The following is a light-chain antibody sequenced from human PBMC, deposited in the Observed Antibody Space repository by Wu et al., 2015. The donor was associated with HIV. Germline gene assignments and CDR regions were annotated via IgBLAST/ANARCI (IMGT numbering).Light chain of an antibody. V-gene: IGKV3-20*01. CDR1: QSVSSTY. CDR2: GAS. J-gene: IGKJ2*03. CDR3: QQYGSSPPYS. Sequence: DNVLTQSPDTLSLFPGERATLSCRASQSVSSTYLAWYQQRPGQAPMLLIYGASSRATGIPDRFSGSGSGTDFTLTISRLEPEDFAVYYCQQYGSSPPYSFGQGTRLEIK.